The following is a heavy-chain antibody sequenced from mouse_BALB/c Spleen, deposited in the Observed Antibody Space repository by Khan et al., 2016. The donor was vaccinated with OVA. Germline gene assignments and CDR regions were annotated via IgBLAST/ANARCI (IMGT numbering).Heavy chain of an antibody. Sequence: QVQLQQSGAELAKPGASVKMSCKASGYTFTSYWMHWIKQRPGQGLEWIGYINPTSGYTDYNQKFKDKATLTADKSSSTAYMQLSSLTSDDSAVYYCARDRSEYWGQGTALTVSS. CDR1: GYTFTSYW. V-gene: IGHV1-7*01. CDR2: INPTSGYT. J-gene: IGHJ2*01. CDR3: ARDRSEY.